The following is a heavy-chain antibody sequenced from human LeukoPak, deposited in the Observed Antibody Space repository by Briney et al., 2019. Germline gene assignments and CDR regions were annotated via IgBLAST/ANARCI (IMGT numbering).Heavy chain of an antibody. J-gene: IGHJ6*03. CDR2: INHSVTT. CDR3: ARVQTLGGLYYYYSMDV. Sequence: SETLSLTCAVYVGSFSGYYWSWIRQSPGKGLEWIGEINHSVTTSYKTSLERRITIWADASKNQFSLRLTSVTAADTAVYYCARVQTLGGLYYYYSMDVWAKGTTVTVSS. V-gene: IGHV4-34*01. D-gene: IGHD3-16*01. CDR1: VGSFSGYY.